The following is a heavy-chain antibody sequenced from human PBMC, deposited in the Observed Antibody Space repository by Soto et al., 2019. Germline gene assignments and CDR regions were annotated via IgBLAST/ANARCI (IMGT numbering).Heavy chain of an antibody. D-gene: IGHD3-16*01. CDR2: ISSSSSYI. Sequence: GGSLRLSCAASGFTFSSYSMNWVRQAPGKGLEWVSSISSSSSYIYYADSVKGRFTISRDNSKNTLYLQMNSLRAEDTAVYYCAKGRAARGPGLYYFDYWGQGTLVTVSS. CDR3: AKGRAARGPGLYYFDY. V-gene: IGHV3-21*04. J-gene: IGHJ4*02. CDR1: GFTFSSYS.